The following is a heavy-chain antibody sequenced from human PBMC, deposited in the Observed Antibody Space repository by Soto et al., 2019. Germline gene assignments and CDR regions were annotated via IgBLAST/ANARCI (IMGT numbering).Heavy chain of an antibody. V-gene: IGHV4-34*01. CDR2: INHSGST. CDR1: GGSFSGYY. J-gene: IGHJ4*02. CDR3: ARGAYGSGSYYNFYNPERESRHDY. Sequence: SQTPSLTCAVYGGSFSGYYWSWIRQPPGKGLEWIGEINHSGSTNYNPSLKSRVTISVDTSKNQFSLKLSSVTAADTAVYYCARGAYGSGSYYNFYNPERESRHDYWGQGTLVTVSS. D-gene: IGHD3-10*01.